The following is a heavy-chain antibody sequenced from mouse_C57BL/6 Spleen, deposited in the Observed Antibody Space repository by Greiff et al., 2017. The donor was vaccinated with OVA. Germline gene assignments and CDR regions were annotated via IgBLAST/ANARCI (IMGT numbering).Heavy chain of an antibody. Sequence: DVMLVESGGDLVKPGGSLKLSCAASGFTFSSYGMSWVRQTPDKRLEWVATISSGGSYTYYPDSVKGRFTISRDNAKHTLYLQMSSLKSEDTAMYYCARQTSYFDYWGQGTTLTVSS. CDR1: GFTFSSYG. V-gene: IGHV5-6*02. CDR3: ARQTSYFDY. J-gene: IGHJ2*01. CDR2: ISSGGSYT.